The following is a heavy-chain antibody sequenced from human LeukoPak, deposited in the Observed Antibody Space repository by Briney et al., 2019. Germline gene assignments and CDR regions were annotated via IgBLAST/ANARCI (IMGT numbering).Heavy chain of an antibody. D-gene: IGHD1-26*01. CDR2: VSHNTGA. CDR3: AREPGWGHNYYYMDV. Sequence: KASETLSLTCAVSGYSIGSDFYWGWIRQTPGKGLEWLGSVSHNTGASYNPSFKSRVTISLDTSKNHFSLTLTSVPAADTAVYFCAREPGWGHNYYYMDVWGKGTTVAVSS. CDR1: GYSIGSDFY. V-gene: IGHV4-38-2*02. J-gene: IGHJ6*03.